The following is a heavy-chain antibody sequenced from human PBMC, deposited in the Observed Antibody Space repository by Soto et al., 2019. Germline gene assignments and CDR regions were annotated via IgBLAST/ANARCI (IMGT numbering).Heavy chain of an antibody. D-gene: IGHD3-10*02. CDR3: ARVVTTFDAFDI. CDR2: INHSGGT. Sequence: SETLSLTCAVYGGSFSGYYWSWIRQPPGKGLEWIGEINHSGGTNYNPSLKSRVTISVDTSKNQFSLKLSSVTAADTAVYYCARVVTTFDAFDIWGQGTMVTVSS. V-gene: IGHV4-34*01. CDR1: GGSFSGYY. J-gene: IGHJ3*02.